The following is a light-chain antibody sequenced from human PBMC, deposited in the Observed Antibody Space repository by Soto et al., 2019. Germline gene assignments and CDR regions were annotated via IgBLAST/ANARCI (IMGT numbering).Light chain of an antibody. CDR2: WAS. Sequence: DIVMTQSPDSLAVSLGERATLNCKSSQSVLYSSNSTNYLAWYQQKPGQPPKLLISWASTRESGVPDRFSGSGSWTDFTLSISSLQAEDVAFYYCQQHYCPPYTFGQGTKLEIK. V-gene: IGKV4-1*01. CDR1: QSVLYSSNSTNY. J-gene: IGKJ2*01. CDR3: QQHYCPPYT.